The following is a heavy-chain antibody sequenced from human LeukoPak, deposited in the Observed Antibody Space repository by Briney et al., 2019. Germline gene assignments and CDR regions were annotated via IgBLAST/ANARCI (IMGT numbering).Heavy chain of an antibody. J-gene: IGHJ5*02. V-gene: IGHV4-38-2*02. D-gene: IGHD5-24*01. CDR1: GYSISSGYY. CDR2: IYHSGST. CDR3: AREGSWMATKGSWFDP. Sequence: SETLSLTCTVSGYSISSGYYWGWIRQPPGKGLEWIGSIYHSGSTYYNPSLKSRVTISVDTSKNQFSLKLSSVTAADTAVYYCAREGSWMATKGSWFDPWGQGTLVTVSS.